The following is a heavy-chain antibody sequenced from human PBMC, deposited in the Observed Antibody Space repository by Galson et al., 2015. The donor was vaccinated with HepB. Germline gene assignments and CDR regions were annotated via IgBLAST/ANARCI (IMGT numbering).Heavy chain of an antibody. J-gene: IGHJ4*02. Sequence: SLRLSCAASGFTFSSYSMNWVRQAPGKGLEWVSSISSSSSYIYYADSVKGRFTISRDNAKNSLYLQMNSLRAEDTAVYYCARDQSSGWYDYFDYWGQGTLVTVSS. CDR3: ARDQSSGWYDYFDY. V-gene: IGHV3-21*01. CDR1: GFTFSSYS. D-gene: IGHD6-19*01. CDR2: ISSSSSYI.